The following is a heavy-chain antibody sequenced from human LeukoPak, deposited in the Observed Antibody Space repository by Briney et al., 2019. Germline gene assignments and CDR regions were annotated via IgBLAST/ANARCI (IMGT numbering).Heavy chain of an antibody. CDR2: IYYSGST. Sequence: SETLSLTCTVSGGSISSGSYYWGWIRQPPGKGLEWIGSIYYSGSTYYNPSLKSRVTISVDTSKNQFSLKLSSVTAADTAVYYCARLDSTTYYDILTGYYKDYYYYYYMDVWGKGTTVTISS. V-gene: IGHV4-39*01. CDR1: GGSISSGSYY. D-gene: IGHD3-9*01. J-gene: IGHJ6*03. CDR3: ARLDSTTYYDILTGYYKDYYYYYYMDV.